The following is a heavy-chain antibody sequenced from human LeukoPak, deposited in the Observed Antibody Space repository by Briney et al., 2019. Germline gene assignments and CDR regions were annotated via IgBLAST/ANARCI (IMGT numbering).Heavy chain of an antibody. Sequence: GGSLRLSCAASGFTFSSYAMHWVSQAPGMGLEWVAVISYDGSNKYYADSVKGRFTISRDNPKNTLYLQMNSLRAEDTAVYYCARDFPADYGSGSHLDYWGHGTLVTVSS. J-gene: IGHJ4*01. D-gene: IGHD3-10*01. CDR2: ISYDGSNK. V-gene: IGHV3-30*04. CDR3: ARDFPADYGSGSHLDY. CDR1: GFTFSSYA.